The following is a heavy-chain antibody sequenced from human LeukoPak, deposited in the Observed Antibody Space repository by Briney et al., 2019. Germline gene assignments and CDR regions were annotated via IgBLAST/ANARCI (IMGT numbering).Heavy chain of an antibody. V-gene: IGHV1-2*02. CDR3: ARSRGKSNYFDY. CDR2: INPNSGGT. CDR1: GYTFTGYY. J-gene: IGHJ4*02. Sequence: ASVKVSCKASGYTFTGYYMHWVRQAPGQGLEWMGWINPNSGGTNYAQKFQGRVTMTRDTSISTAYMELSRLRSDDTAVYYCARSRGKSNYFDYWGQGTLVTVSS.